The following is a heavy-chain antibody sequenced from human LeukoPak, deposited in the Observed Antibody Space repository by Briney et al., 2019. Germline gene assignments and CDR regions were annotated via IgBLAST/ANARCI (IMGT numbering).Heavy chain of an antibody. J-gene: IGHJ3*02. Sequence: GESLKISCQGSGYSFTSYWIGWVRQMPGKGLEWMGIIYPGDSDTRYSPSFQGQVTISADKSISTAYLQWSSLKASDAAMYYCAAAMSRITMVRGVLGIWGQGTMVTVSS. CDR2: IYPGDSDT. D-gene: IGHD3-10*01. CDR1: GYSFTSYW. CDR3: AAAMSRITMVRGVLGI. V-gene: IGHV5-51*01.